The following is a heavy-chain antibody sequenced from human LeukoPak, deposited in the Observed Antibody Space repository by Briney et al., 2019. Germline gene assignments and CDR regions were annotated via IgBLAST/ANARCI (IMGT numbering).Heavy chain of an antibody. V-gene: IGHV4-59*08. J-gene: IGHJ4*02. D-gene: IGHD3-10*01. CDR2: IYYSGST. CDR1: GDSIINYY. Sequence: PSETLSLTCTVSGDSIINYYWSWIRQSPGKGLEWIGYIYYSGSTKYNPSLKSRVTISVDTSKNQFSLKLSFVTAADTAVYYCARHRGSGSPYFDYWGQGTLVTVSS. CDR3: ARHRGSGSPYFDY.